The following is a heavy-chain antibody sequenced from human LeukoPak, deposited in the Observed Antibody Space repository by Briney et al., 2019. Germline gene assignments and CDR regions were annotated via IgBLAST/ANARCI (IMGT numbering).Heavy chain of an antibody. V-gene: IGHV3-20*04. CDR2: INWNGGST. Sequence: GGSLRLSCAASGFTFDDYGMSWVRQAPGEGLEWVSGINWNGGSTGYADSVRGRFTISRDNAKSSLYLQMNSLRAEDTALYYCARVLGDTAMVSILLDYWGQGTLVTVSS. CDR1: GFTFDDYG. D-gene: IGHD5-18*01. CDR3: ARVLGDTAMVSILLDY. J-gene: IGHJ4*02.